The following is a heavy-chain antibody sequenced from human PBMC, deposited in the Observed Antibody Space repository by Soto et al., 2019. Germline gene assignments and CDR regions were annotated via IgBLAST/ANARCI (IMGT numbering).Heavy chain of an antibody. D-gene: IGHD3-22*01. J-gene: IGHJ4*02. CDR3: ARGREPIYYDSSGYSNHFDY. V-gene: IGHV1-2*04. CDR2: INPNSGGT. CDR1: GYTFTGYY. Sequence: ASVKVSCKASGYTFTGYYMHWVRQAPGQGLEWMGWINPNSGGTNYAQKFQGWVTMTRDTSTSTAYMELSRLRSDDTAVYYCARGREPIYYDSSGYSNHFDYWGQGTLVTVSS.